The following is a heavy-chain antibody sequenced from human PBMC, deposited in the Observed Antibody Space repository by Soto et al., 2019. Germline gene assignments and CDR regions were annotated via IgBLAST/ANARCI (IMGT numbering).Heavy chain of an antibody. J-gene: IGHJ6*02. V-gene: IGHV3-48*02. CDR3: ARIKLVEWFFINVDVYDMDV. CDR1: GFSLSDYA. CDR2: ISSDSRTI. D-gene: IGHD3-3*01. Sequence: PGGSLRLSCVASGFSLSDYAVNWVRQAPGKGLEWVSFISSDSRTIYYADSVEGRSTVSRDNARNSVSLQMDSLRDEDAAVYYCARIKLVEWFFINVDVYDMDVWGQGTQVTVS.